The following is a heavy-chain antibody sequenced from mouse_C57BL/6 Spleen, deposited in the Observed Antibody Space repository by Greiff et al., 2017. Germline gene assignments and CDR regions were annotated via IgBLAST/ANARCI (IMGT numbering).Heavy chain of an antibody. V-gene: IGHV1-52*01. CDR1: GYTFTSYW. D-gene: IGHD1-1*01. Sequence: QVQLQQPGAELVRPGSSVKLSCKASGYTFTSYWMHWVKQRPIQGLEWIGNIDPSDSVTHYNQKFKDKATLTVDKSSSTAYMQLSSLTSEDSAVYDCARETTVVAKIFDYWGQGTTLTVSS. J-gene: IGHJ2*01. CDR2: IDPSDSVT. CDR3: ARETTVVAKIFDY.